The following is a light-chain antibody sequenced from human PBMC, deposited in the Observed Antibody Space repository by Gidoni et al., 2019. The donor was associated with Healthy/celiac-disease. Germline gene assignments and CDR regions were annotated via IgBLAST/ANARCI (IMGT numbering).Light chain of an antibody. CDR3: QQRSNWLT. J-gene: IGKJ4*01. Sequence: EIGLTQSPATLSLSPGERATLSCRASQSVSSYLAWYQQKPGQAPRLLIYDASNRATGIPARFSGSASGTDFTLTISSLEPEDFAVYYCQQRSNWLTFGGGTKVEIK. CDR1: QSVSSY. CDR2: DAS. V-gene: IGKV3-11*01.